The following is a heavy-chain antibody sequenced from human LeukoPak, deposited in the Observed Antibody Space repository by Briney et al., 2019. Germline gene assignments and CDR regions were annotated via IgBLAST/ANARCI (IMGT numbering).Heavy chain of an antibody. CDR1: GVSISSTSYY. CDR2: IYHSGRT. CDR3: ARDVGATPGYFDY. J-gene: IGHJ4*02. D-gene: IGHD1-26*01. V-gene: IGHV4-39*07. Sequence: SETLSLTCTVSGVSISSTSYYWTWIRQAPGKGLEWIGSIYHSGRTYYNPSLKSRVTTSVDTSKNQFSLKLSSVTAADTAVYYCARDVGATPGYFDYWGQGTLVTVSS.